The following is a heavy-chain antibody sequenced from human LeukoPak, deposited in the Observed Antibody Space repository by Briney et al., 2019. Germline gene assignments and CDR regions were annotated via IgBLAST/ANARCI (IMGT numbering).Heavy chain of an antibody. J-gene: IGHJ6*03. CDR1: GGSISSYY. Sequence: SETLSLTCTVSGGSISSYYWSWIRQPPGKGLEWIGYIYYSGSTNYNPSLKSRVTISVDTSKNQFSLKLSSVTAADTAAYYCARSRSSWYMDVWGKGTTVTVSS. CDR3: ARSRSSWYMDV. D-gene: IGHD6-13*01. V-gene: IGHV4-59*12. CDR2: IYYSGST.